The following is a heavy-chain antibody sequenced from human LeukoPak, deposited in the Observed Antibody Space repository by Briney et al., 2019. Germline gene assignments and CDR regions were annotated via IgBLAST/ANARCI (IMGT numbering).Heavy chain of an antibody. J-gene: IGHJ4*02. D-gene: IGHD3-22*01. V-gene: IGHV3-7*01. CDR3: ARVGGEFYYDSSGYFDY. CDR2: IKQDGSEK. Sequence: PGGSLRLSCAASGFTFSSYWMSWVRQAPGKGLEWVANIKQDGSEKYYVDSVKGRFTISRDNAKNSLYLQMNSLRAEDTAVYYCARVGGEFYYDSSGYFDYWGQGTLVTVSS. CDR1: GFTFSSYW.